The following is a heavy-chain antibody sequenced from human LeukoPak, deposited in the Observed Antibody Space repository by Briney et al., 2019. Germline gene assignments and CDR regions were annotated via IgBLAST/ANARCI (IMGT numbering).Heavy chain of an antibody. CDR3: ARLVGATYYYYYYMDV. CDR2: IYYSGNS. D-gene: IGHD1-26*01. V-gene: IGHV4-39*07. CDR1: GGSISSSSYS. Sequence: SETLSLTCTVSGGSISSSSYSWGWIRQPPGKGLEWIGSIYYSGNSYYNPSLKSRVTISVDTSKNQFSLKLSSVTAADTAVYYCARLVGATYYYYYYMDVWGKGTTVTISS. J-gene: IGHJ6*03.